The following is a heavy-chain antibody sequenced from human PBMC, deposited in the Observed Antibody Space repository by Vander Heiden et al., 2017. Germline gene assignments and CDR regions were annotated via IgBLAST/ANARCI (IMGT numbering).Heavy chain of an antibody. CDR3: ARGLVFCTSTTCRGWFDP. J-gene: IGHJ5*02. CDR1: GGSFSGDY. D-gene: IGHD2-2*01. CDR2: INHSGST. Sequence: QVQLQQSGAGLLTPSETLSLTCAVYGGSFSGDYWIWIRQPPGKGLDWIGEINHSGSTNYSPSLKSRVTISADTSKNQFSLKLSSVTAADTAVYYCARGLVFCTSTTCRGWFDPWGHGTLVTVSS. V-gene: IGHV4-34*01.